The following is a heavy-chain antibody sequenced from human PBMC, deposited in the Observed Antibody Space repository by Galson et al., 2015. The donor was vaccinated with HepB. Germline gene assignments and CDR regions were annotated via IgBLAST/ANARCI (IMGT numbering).Heavy chain of an antibody. V-gene: IGHV3-48*01. J-gene: IGHJ4*02. D-gene: IGHD3-3*01. CDR2: ISGDSTSL. Sequence: SLRLSCAASGFTFSKYSMNWVRQAPGKGLEWISYISGDSTSLYYGDSVKGRFTISRDNSKNTLYLQMNSLSADDTSIYYCAKDHYAYYDFWSGNYLDNWGQGTLVTVSS. CDR1: GFTFSKYS. CDR3: AKDHYAYYDFWSGNYLDN.